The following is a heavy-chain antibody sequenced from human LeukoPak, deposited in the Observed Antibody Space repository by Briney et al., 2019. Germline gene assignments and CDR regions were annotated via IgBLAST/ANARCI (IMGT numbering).Heavy chain of an antibody. CDR3: ARDNRYYDSRPPYYYYMDV. CDR2: IIPIFGTA. Sequence: SVKVSCKASGGTFSSYAISWVRQAPGQGLEWMGGIIPIFGTANYAQKFQGRVTITADKSTSTAYMELSSLRSEDTAVYYCARDNRYYDSRPPYYYYMDVWGKGTTVTVSS. V-gene: IGHV1-69*06. CDR1: GGTFSSYA. J-gene: IGHJ6*03. D-gene: IGHD3-22*01.